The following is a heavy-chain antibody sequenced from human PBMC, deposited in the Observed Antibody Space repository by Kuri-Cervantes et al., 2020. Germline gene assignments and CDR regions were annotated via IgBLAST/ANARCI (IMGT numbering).Heavy chain of an antibody. J-gene: IGHJ4*02. V-gene: IGHV4-59*01. CDR2: FYYSGST. D-gene: IGHD6-19*01. CDR1: GDSINNYY. CDR3: AKDMILLAVAGQRAIDY. Sequence: SETLSLTCTVSGDSINNYYWSWIRQPPGKGLEWIGYFYYSGSTSYNPSLTSRVSISADTSKNQVSLKLSSVTAADTAVYYCAKDMILLAVAGQRAIDYWGQGTLVTVSS.